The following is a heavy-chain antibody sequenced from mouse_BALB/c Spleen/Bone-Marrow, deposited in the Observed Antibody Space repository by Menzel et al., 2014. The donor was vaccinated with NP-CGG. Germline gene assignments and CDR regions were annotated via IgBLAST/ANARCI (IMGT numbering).Heavy chain of an antibody. J-gene: IGHJ2*01. CDR1: GSTFTDHN. V-gene: IGHV7-3*02. Sequence: EVMLVESGGGLVQPGGFLRLSCATSGSTFTDHNISWDRKPPGKALEWLGFFRNKANGYTTEYSASVKGRFTISRDNSQSIVYLQMNTLRAEDSATYYGARDYLCFIDYWGQGTTLTVSS. CDR3: ARDYLCFIDY. D-gene: IGHD2-1*01. CDR2: FRNKANGYTT.